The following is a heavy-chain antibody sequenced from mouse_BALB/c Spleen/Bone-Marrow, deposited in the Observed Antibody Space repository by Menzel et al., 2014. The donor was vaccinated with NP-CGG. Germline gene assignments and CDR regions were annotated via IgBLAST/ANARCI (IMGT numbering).Heavy chain of an antibody. Sequence: EVQLQQSGAELVKPGASVKLSCTASGFNIKDTYMHWVKQRPEQGLEWIGRIDPANGNTKYDPKFQGKATITADTSSNTAYLQLSSLTSEDTAVYYCARRGYCGNYYYAMDYWGQGTSVTVSS. CDR2: IDPANGNT. J-gene: IGHJ4*01. CDR3: ARRGYCGNYYYAMDY. CDR1: GFNIKDTY. D-gene: IGHD2-1*01. V-gene: IGHV14-3*02.